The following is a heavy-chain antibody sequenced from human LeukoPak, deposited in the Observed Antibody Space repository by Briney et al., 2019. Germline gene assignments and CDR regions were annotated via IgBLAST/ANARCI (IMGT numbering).Heavy chain of an antibody. CDR1: GGSISSSSYY. CDR3: ARGVMYSLRGWFDP. V-gene: IGHV4-39*07. D-gene: IGHD2-8*01. CDR2: IYYSGST. Sequence: PSETLSLTCTVSGGSISSSSYYWGWIRQPPGKGLEWIGSIYYSGSTYYNPSLKSRVTISVDTPKNQFSLKLSSVTAADTAVYYCARGVMYSLRGWFDPWGQGTLVTVSS. J-gene: IGHJ5*02.